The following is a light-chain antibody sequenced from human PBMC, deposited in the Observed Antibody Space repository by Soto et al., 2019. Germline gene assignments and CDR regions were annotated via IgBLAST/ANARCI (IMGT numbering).Light chain of an antibody. CDR2: GAS. Sequence: IVLTQSPGTLSLSPGERATLSCRASQSVSSNYLAWYQQKSGQAPRLLIYGASTRATGIPDRFSGSGSGTDFPLTISRLEPEDFAVYHCQQYATSPRTFGQGTKVEIK. CDR3: QQYATSPRT. J-gene: IGKJ1*01. V-gene: IGKV3-20*01. CDR1: QSVSSNY.